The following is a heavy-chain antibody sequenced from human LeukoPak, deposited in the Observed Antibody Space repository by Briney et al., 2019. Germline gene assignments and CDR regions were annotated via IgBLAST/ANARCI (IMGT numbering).Heavy chain of an antibody. V-gene: IGHV1-18*01. D-gene: IGHD3-10*01. CDR1: GCTFTSYG. CDR3: ARSATNRDISASGSDYYYYGMDV. J-gene: IGHJ6*02. Sequence: GASVKVSCKASGCTFTSYGITWVRQAPGQGLEWMGWISAYNGNTNYAQKLQGRVTVTTDTSTSTAYMELRSLRSDDTAVYYCARSATNRDISASGSDYYYYGMDVWGQGTTVTVSS. CDR2: ISAYNGNT.